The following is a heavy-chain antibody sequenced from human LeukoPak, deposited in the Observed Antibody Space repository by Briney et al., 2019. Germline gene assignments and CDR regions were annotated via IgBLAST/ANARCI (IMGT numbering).Heavy chain of an antibody. J-gene: IGHJ4*02. D-gene: IGHD5-24*01. CDR3: VRHAEEDGYNATTFDY. Sequence: PSETLSLTCTVSGGSISSSTNYWGWVRQPPVKGLEWIGSIYYSGTTYYNPSLKSRVTIPVDTSNNQFSLKLSSLTAADTAVYSCVRHAEEDGYNATTFDYCGQGPLVTVSS. V-gene: IGHV4-39*01. CDR1: GGSISSSTNY. CDR2: IYYSGTT.